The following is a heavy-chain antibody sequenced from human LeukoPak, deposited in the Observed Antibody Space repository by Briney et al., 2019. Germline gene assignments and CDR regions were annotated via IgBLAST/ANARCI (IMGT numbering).Heavy chain of an antibody. J-gene: IGHJ4*02. CDR1: GGSFSGYY. Sequence: SETLSLTCAVYGGSFSGYYWSWIRQPPGKGLEWIGEINHSGSTYYNPSLKSRVTISVDTSKNQFSLKLSSVTAADTAVYYCARVARCTSCFDVDYWGQGTLVTVSS. V-gene: IGHV4-34*01. D-gene: IGHD2-2*01. CDR2: INHSGST. CDR3: ARVARCTSCFDVDY.